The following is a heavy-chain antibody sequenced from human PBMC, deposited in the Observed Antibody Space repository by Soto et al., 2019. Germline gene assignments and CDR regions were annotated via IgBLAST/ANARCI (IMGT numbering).Heavy chain of an antibody. V-gene: IGHV4-4*02. CDR1: GDSITGDSW. CDR3: ATQGFYRMGV. J-gene: IGHJ6*02. CDR2: IHHSGAT. Sequence: SETLSLTCAVSGDSITGDSWWSWVRQPPGKGLEWIGEIHHSGATNYNPSLKSRVTISVDKSKNQFSLKLNSVTAADTAMFYCATQGFYRMGVWGRGTTVTVSS.